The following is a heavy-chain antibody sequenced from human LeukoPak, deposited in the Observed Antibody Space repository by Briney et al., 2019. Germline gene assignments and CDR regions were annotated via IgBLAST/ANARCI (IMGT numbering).Heavy chain of an antibody. CDR1: GFTFSSYG. CDR3: VKDAGSGSYPNWFDP. Sequence: GRSLRLSCAASGFTFSSYGMHWVRQAPGKGLEWVAVISYDGSNKYYADSVKGRFTISRDNSKNTLYLQMNSLRAEDTAVYYCVKDAGSGSYPNWFDPWGQGTLVTVSS. D-gene: IGHD3-10*01. CDR2: ISYDGSNK. J-gene: IGHJ5*02. V-gene: IGHV3-30*18.